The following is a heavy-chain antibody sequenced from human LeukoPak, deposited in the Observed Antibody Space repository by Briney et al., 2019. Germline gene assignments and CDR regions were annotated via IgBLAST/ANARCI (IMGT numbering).Heavy chain of an antibody. CDR2: ISSSSSTI. CDR1: GFTFSSYS. CDR3: ARVWLARYCSGGSCYYYYYGMDV. D-gene: IGHD2-15*01. Sequence: GGSLRLSCAASGFTFSSYSMNWVRQAPGKGLEWVSYISSSSSTICYADSVKGRFTISRDNAKNSLYLQMNSLRDEDTAVYYCARVWLARYCSGGSCYYYYYGMDVWGQGTTVTVSS. V-gene: IGHV3-48*02. J-gene: IGHJ6*02.